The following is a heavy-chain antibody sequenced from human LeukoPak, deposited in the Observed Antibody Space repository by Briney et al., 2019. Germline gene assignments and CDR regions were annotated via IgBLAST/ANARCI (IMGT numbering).Heavy chain of an antibody. CDR1: GGSISSYY. V-gene: IGHV4-59*01. D-gene: IGHD3-10*01. Sequence: PSETLSLTCAVSGGSISSYYWSWIRQPPGKGLEWIGYIYYSGSTNYNPSLKSRVTISLDTSNNQFSLRVTSVTAADTAVYHCASCGGAMDPRFDYWGQGSLVTVYS. CDR2: IYYSGST. J-gene: IGHJ4*02. CDR3: ASCGGAMDPRFDY.